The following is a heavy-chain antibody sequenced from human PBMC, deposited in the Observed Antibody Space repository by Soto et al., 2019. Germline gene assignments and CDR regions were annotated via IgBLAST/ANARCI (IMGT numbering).Heavy chain of an antibody. Sequence: GGSLRLSCAASGFTFSSYWMSWVRQAPGKGLEWVANIKQDGSEKYYVDSVKGRFTISRDNAKNSLYLQMNSLRAEDTAVYYCARPPGDCSGGSCYYFDYWGQGTLVTVSS. J-gene: IGHJ4*02. CDR3: ARPPGDCSGGSCYYFDY. CDR1: GFTFSSYW. CDR2: IKQDGSEK. V-gene: IGHV3-7*01. D-gene: IGHD2-15*01.